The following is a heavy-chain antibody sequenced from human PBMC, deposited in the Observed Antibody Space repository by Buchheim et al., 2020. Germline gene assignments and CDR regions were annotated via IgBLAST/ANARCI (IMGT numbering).Heavy chain of an antibody. V-gene: IGHV3-30-3*01. J-gene: IGHJ4*02. Sequence: VQLLESGGGSVQPGGSLRLSCAASGFTFSSYAMHWVRQAPGKGLEWVAVISYDGSNKYYADSVKGRFTISRDNSKNTLYLQMNSLRAEDTAVYYCARDGDGDYGGNWAFDYWGQGTL. CDR2: ISYDGSNK. CDR1: GFTFSSYA. D-gene: IGHD4-23*01. CDR3: ARDGDGDYGGNWAFDY.